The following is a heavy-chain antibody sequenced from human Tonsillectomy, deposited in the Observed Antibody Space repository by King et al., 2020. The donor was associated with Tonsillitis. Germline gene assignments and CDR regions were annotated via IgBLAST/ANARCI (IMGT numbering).Heavy chain of an antibody. CDR1: GFTFSSYE. Sequence: VQLVESGGGLVQPGGSLGLSCAASGFTFSSYEMNWVRQAPGKGLEWVSYISSSGSTIYYADSVKGRFTISRENAKKSLYLQMNSLRAEDTAVYYCAREGIDYYDSSGYYRVDAFDIWGQGTMVTASS. J-gene: IGHJ3*02. V-gene: IGHV3-48*03. CDR3: AREGIDYYDSSGYYRVDAFDI. D-gene: IGHD3-22*01. CDR2: ISSSGSTI.